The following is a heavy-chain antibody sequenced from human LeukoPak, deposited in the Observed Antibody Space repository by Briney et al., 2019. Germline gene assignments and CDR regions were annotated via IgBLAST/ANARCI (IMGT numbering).Heavy chain of an antibody. D-gene: IGHD3-22*01. CDR3: ARVISDEDYDSSGYYFFLDY. V-gene: IGHV4-30-4*08. CDR1: GGSISSGDYY. J-gene: IGHJ4*02. Sequence: SQTLSLTCTVSGGSISSGDYYWSWIRRPPGKGLEWIGYIYYSGSTYYNPSLKSRVTISVDTSKNQFSLKLSSVTAADTAVYYCARVISDEDYDSSGYYFFLDYWGQGTLVTVSS. CDR2: IYYSGST.